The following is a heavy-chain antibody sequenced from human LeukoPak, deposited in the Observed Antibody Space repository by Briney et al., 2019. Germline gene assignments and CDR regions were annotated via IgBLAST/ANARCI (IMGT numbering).Heavy chain of an antibody. CDR3: ARVGYYGSGSYYNENWFDP. CDR1: GYTFTSYG. D-gene: IGHD3-10*01. V-gene: IGHV1-18*01. Sequence: ASVKVSCKASGYTFTSYGISWVRQAPGQGLEWMGWISAYNGNTNYAQKLQGRVTMTTDTSTGTAYMELRSLRSDDTAVYYCARVGYYGSGSYYNENWFDPWGQGTLVTVSS. CDR2: ISAYNGNT. J-gene: IGHJ5*02.